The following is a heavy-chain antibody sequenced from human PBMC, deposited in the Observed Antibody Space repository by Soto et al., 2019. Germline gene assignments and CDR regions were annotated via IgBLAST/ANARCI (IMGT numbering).Heavy chain of an antibody. D-gene: IGHD4-17*01. CDR1: GGSIGHYY. J-gene: IGHJ4*02. V-gene: IGHV4-59*08. Sequence: PSETLSLTCSVSGGSIGHYYWNWIRQSPGKGLEWIGNVYYSGTTYNPSLRRRVTISVDTSKSQFSLNLASVTAADTAAYYCARQSSGDFDFWGQGVLVTVSS. CDR3: ARQSSGDFDF. CDR2: VYYSGT.